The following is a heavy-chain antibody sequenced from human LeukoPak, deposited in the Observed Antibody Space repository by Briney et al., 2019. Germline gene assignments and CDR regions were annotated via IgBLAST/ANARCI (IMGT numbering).Heavy chain of an antibody. Sequence: ASVKVSCKASGSTFIDYYIHWVRQAPGQGLEWMGWINPYSGGTNYAQEFQGRVTMTRDTSISTAYMELNSLRSDDTAVYYCARLGLTVTSDIDWWGQGTLVTVSS. D-gene: IGHD4-17*01. J-gene: IGHJ4*02. CDR3: ARLGLTVTSDIDW. CDR1: GSTFIDYY. V-gene: IGHV1-2*02. CDR2: INPYSGGT.